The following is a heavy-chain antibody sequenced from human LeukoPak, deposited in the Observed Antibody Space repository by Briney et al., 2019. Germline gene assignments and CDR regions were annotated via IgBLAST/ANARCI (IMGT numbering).Heavy chain of an antibody. V-gene: IGHV3-48*03. CDR1: GFSFSIYE. Sequence: GGSLRLSCAASGFSFSIYEMNWVRQAPGKGPEWVSYITTSGGSMYYADSVKVRFTISRDNAKNSLYLQMNSRRAEDTAVYYCARKKNWNYDYWGQGTLVTVSS. D-gene: IGHD1-7*01. CDR3: ARKKNWNYDY. J-gene: IGHJ4*02. CDR2: ITTSGGSM.